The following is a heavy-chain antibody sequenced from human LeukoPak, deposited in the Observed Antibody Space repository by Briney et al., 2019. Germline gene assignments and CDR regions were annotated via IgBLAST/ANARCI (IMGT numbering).Heavy chain of an antibody. CDR3: ARQNDFRLDY. V-gene: IGHV5-51*01. CDR1: GYTFSSYW. D-gene: IGHD3-3*01. J-gene: IGHJ4*02. Sequence: GESLKISCKGSGYTFSSYWNGWVRQMPGKGLEWIGIIYPGDSDTRYSPSLQGQVTISVDTSIGTAYLQWSSLKASDTAIYYCARQNDFRLDYWGQGTLVTVSS. CDR2: IYPGDSDT.